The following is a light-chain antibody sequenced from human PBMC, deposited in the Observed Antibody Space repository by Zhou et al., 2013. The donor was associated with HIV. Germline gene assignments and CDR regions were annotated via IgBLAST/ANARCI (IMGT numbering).Light chain of an antibody. V-gene: IGKV1-NL1*01. J-gene: IGKJ3*01. CDR2: AAS. CDR1: QGITNS. CDR3: QQYYSTPIFT. Sequence: DIQMTQSPSSLSASVGDRVTITCRASQGITNSLAWYQQKPGKAPKLLLYAASRLESGVPSRFSGSGSGTDYTLIISSLQPEDFATYYCQQYYSTPIFTFGPGTQSGYQT.